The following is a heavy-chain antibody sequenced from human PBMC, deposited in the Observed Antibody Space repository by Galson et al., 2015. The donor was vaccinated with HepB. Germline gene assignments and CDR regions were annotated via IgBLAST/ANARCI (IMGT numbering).Heavy chain of an antibody. CDR1: GFTFSSYS. J-gene: IGHJ4*02. D-gene: IGHD4/OR15-4a*01. CDR3: ASLRVLSGWYYFDY. V-gene: IGHV3-21*01. CDR2: ISSSSSYI. Sequence: SLRLSCAASGFTFSSYSMNRVRQAPGKGLEWVSSISSSSSYIYYADSVKGRFTISRDNAKKSLYLQMNSLRAEDTAVYYCASLRVLSGWYYFDYWGQGTLVTVSS.